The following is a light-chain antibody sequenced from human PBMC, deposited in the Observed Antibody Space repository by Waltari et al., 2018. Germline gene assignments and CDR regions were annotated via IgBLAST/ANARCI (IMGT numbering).Light chain of an antibody. CDR2: AAS. J-gene: IGKJ1*01. V-gene: IGKV1-39*01. CDR1: QRISRY. Sequence: DIQMTQSPSSLSASVGDSVTIACRASQRISRYLNWYQQKPGQAPKLLIYAASSLQSGVPSRFSGSGFGTDFTLTINSLQPEDFAIYYCQQTYSNFRTVGQGTKVDVK. CDR3: QQTYSNFRT.